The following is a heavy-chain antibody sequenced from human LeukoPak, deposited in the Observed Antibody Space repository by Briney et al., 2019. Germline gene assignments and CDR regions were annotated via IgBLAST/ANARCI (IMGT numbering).Heavy chain of an antibody. CDR2: IYHSGST. Sequence: PSETLSLTCTVSGGSISSSSYYWGWIRQPPGKGLEWIGSIYHSGSTYYNPSLKSRVTISVDTSKNQFSLKLSSVTAADTAVHYCARQIAVAGWGAFDYWGQGTLVTVSS. CDR1: GGSISSSSYY. CDR3: ARQIAVAGWGAFDY. V-gene: IGHV4-39*01. J-gene: IGHJ4*02. D-gene: IGHD6-19*01.